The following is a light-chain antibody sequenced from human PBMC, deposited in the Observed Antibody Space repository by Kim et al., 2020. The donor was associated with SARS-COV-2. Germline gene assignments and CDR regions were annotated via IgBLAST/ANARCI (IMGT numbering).Light chain of an antibody. J-gene: IGLJ1*01. CDR1: SSNIVANYH. CDR2: GNT. Sequence: QRVTTSCTGSSSNIVANYHVHLYQHLPATAPTLLIYGNTNRPSGVPDRFSGSKSGTSASLAIIGLQAEDKADYYCQSYDNSLHSYVFGTGTKVTVL. V-gene: IGLV1-40*01. CDR3: QSYDNSLHSYV.